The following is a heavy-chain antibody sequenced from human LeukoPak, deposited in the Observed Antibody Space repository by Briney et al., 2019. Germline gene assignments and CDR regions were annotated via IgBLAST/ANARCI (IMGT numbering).Heavy chain of an antibody. J-gene: IGHJ4*02. CDR1: GFTFSSYW. CDR2: INSDGSST. Sequence: GGSLRLSCAASGFTFSSYWMHWVRQAPGKGLVWVSRINSDGSSTSYADSVKGRFTISRDNAKNTLYLQMNSLRAEDTAVYYCAKDEGRGYYDSSGYYYFDYWGQGTLVTVSS. CDR3: AKDEGRGYYDSSGYYYFDY. D-gene: IGHD3-22*01. V-gene: IGHV3-74*01.